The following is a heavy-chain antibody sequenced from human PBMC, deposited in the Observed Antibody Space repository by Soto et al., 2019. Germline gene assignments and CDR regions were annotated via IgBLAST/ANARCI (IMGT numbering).Heavy chain of an antibody. V-gene: IGHV3-72*01. Sequence: EVQLVESGGALVQPGGSLRLSCAASGFTFSDHYMDWVRQAPGKGLEWVGRTRDKAHSYTTEYAASVGGRFTISRDDSKNSRYLQMNSLKTEDTAVYYCARVYSSTWYGSFFDYCGQGTLVTVSS. CDR2: TRDKAHSYTT. CDR3: ARVYSSTWYGSFFDY. CDR1: GFTFSDHY. J-gene: IGHJ4*02. D-gene: IGHD6-13*01.